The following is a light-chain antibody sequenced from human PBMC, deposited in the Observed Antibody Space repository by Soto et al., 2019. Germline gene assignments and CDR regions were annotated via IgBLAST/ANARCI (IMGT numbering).Light chain of an antibody. Sequence: QSVLTQPPSASGSPGQSVTISCTGTSSDVADYQYVSWYQQHPGKAPKLMIYEVNKRPSGIPDRFSGSKSGSTASLTVSGLQPEDEADYYCSSYAGSRTYVFGTGTKVTVL. CDR3: SSYAGSRTYV. CDR1: SSDVADYQY. CDR2: EVN. J-gene: IGLJ1*01. V-gene: IGLV2-8*01.